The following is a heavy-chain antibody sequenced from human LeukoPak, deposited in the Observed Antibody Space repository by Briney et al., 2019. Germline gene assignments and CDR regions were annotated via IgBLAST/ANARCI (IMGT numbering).Heavy chain of an antibody. CDR1: GFTFEDHG. J-gene: IGHJ4*02. D-gene: IGHD6-13*01. CDR3: ATGSVRYSASWYSQEGDY. CDR2: IHWSGVGT. V-gene: IGHV3-20*04. Sequence: PGGSLRLSCAASGFTFEDHGMSWVRQVPGKGLEWVSGIHWSGVGTGYAASVKGRFTISRDNAKNTLYLQMNSLRAEDTAVYYCATGSVRYSASWYSQEGDYWGQGTLVTVSS.